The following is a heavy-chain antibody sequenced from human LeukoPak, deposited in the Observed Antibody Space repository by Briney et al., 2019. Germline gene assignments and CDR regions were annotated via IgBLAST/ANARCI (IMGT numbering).Heavy chain of an antibody. CDR3: ARVSTPRGPLRYFDWLPDY. D-gene: IGHD3-9*01. CDR1: GFTFSSYG. V-gene: IGHV3-33*01. Sequence: GGSLRLSCAASGFTFSSYGMHWVRQAPGKGLEWVAVIWYDGSNKYYADSVKGRFTISRDNSKNTLYLQMNSLRAEDTAVYYCARVSTPRGPLRYFDWLPDYWGQGTLVSVSS. CDR2: IWYDGSNK. J-gene: IGHJ4*02.